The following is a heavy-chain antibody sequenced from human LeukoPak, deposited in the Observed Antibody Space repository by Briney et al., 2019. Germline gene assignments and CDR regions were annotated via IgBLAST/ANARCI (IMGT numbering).Heavy chain of an antibody. J-gene: IGHJ4*02. V-gene: IGHV4-61*01. D-gene: IGHD3-10*01. CDR3: ARDRGMVDY. CDR1: GGSVSSGSYY. CDR2: IYYSGST. Sequence: SETLSLTCTVSGGSVSSGSYYWSWIRQPPGKGLEWIGYIYYSGSTNYNPSLRSRVTISVDTSKNQFSLKLSSVTAADTAVYYCARDRGMVDYWGQGTLVTVSS.